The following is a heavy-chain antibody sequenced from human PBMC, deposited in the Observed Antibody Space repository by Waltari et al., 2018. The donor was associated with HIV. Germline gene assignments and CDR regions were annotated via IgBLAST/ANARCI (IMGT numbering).Heavy chain of an antibody. CDR1: GFTFSNYA. CDR2: IRDRGFST. CDR3: AKDLLGGGGGDY. V-gene: IGHV3-23*01. J-gene: IGHJ4*02. D-gene: IGHD2-15*01. Sequence: EVQLLESGGGLVQPGGSLRLSCAASGFTFSNYAMNWVRQAPGKGLEWVSVIRDRGFSTYYADSVKGRFTISRDNSKDTLYLQMNSLRAEDTAVYYCAKDLLGGGGGDYWGQGTLVTVSS.